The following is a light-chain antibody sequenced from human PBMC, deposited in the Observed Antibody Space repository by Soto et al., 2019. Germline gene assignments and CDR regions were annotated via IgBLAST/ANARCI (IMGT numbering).Light chain of an antibody. CDR2: EVT. V-gene: IGLV2-8*01. Sequence: QSALTQPPSASGSPGQSVTIPCTGTSSDVGGYNYVSWYQQHPGKAPKLMIYEVTKRPSGVPDRFSGSKSGNTASLTVSGLQAEDEADYYCSSHADSYNWVFGGGTKLTVL. CDR3: SSHADSYNWV. J-gene: IGLJ3*02. CDR1: SSDVGGYNY.